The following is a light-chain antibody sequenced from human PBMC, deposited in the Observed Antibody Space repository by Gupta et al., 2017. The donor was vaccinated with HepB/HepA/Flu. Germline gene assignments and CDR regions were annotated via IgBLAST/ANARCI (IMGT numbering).Light chain of an antibody. J-gene: IGKJ2*03. Sequence: VVMTQSPLSLPVTLGQPASISCRSSQSLVYSDGNTYLNWFQQRPGQSPRRLLYKVSNRDSGVPDRFSGRGSGTDFTLKISRVEAEDVGVYYCMQGTHWPPSFGQGTKLEIK. V-gene: IGKV2-30*01. CDR1: QSLVYSDGNTY. CDR3: MQGTHWPPS. CDR2: KVS.